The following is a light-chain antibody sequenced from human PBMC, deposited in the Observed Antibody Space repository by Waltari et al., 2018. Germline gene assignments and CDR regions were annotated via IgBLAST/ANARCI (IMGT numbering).Light chain of an antibody. Sequence: QTVVTQEPSLTVSPGGKVTLTCASSTEAVTSNYYPNWFQQKPGQAPRAVIYSTSNKPCWPPARFSGSPLGGKAALTWSGVQPEDEAAYYCLLFYGGAYVFGTGTKLTVL. J-gene: IGLJ1*01. CDR2: STS. CDR1: TEAVTSNYY. CDR3: LLFYGGAYV. V-gene: IGLV7-43*01.